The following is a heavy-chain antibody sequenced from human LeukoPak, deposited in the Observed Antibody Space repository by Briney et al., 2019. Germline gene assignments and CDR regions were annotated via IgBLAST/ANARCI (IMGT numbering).Heavy chain of an antibody. V-gene: IGHV4-59*01. Sequence: SETLSLTCSVSGGSISSYYWSWIRQPPGKGLEWFGYIYYSGSTNYNPSLKSRVTISVDTSKNQFSLKLSSVTAADTAVYYCARTSRYYDSSGYYPALDYWGQGTLVTVSS. CDR2: IYYSGST. CDR1: GGSISSYY. CDR3: ARTSRYYDSSGYYPALDY. D-gene: IGHD3-22*01. J-gene: IGHJ4*02.